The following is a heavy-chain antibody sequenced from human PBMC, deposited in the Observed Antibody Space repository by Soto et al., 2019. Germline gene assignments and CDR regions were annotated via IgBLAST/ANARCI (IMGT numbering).Heavy chain of an antibody. V-gene: IGHV4-30-4*01. CDR3: ARGRYCLTGRCFPNWFDS. CDR1: GDSISTVDYF. J-gene: IGHJ5*01. CDR2: IYKSATT. Sequence: SETLSLTCSVSGDSISTVDYFWAWIRQPPGQALEYIGYIYKSATTYYNPSFESRVAISLDTSKSQFSLNVTSVTAADTAVYFCARGRYCLTGRCFPNWFDSRGQGTLVTVSS. D-gene: IGHD2-15*01.